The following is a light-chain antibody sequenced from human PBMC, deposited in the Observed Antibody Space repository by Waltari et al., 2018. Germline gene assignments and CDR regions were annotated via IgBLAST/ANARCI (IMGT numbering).Light chain of an antibody. CDR1: QGISNY. J-gene: IGKJ1*01. V-gene: IGKV1-27*01. CDR2: AAS. Sequence: DIQMTQSPSSLYASVGDRVTITCRASQGISNYLAWYQQTPGKVPKLLIYAASTLPSGVPSRFSGSGSGTDFTLTISSLQPEDVATYYCQKYNSAPWTFGQGTKVEIK. CDR3: QKYNSAPWT.